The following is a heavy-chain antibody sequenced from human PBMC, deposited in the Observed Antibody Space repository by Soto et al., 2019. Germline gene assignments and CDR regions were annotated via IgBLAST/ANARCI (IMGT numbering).Heavy chain of an antibody. CDR1: GGSISRGGYY. J-gene: IGHJ4*02. CDR2: IYYSGST. V-gene: IGHV4-31*03. Sequence: QVQLQQSGPGLVKPSQTLSLTCTVSGGSISRGGYYWSWIRQHPGKGLEWIGYIYYSGSTYYNPYLQSRTTISVATSKNQFSLHLSSVTAADTAVYYCARVDRCGSNWSLFDSWGQGTLVPVSS. D-gene: IGHD6-13*01. CDR3: ARVDRCGSNWSLFDS.